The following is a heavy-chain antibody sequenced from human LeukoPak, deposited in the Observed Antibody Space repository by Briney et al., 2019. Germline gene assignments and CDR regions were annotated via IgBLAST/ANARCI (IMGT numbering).Heavy chain of an antibody. V-gene: IGHV3-9*01. D-gene: IGHD3-9*01. CDR2: ISWNSGSI. Sequence: PGRSLRLSCAASGFTFDDYAMHWVRHAPGKGLEWVSGISWNSGSIGYADSVKGRFTISRDNAKNSLYLQMNSLRAEDTAVYYCAVDILTGYSNPDYWGQGTLVTVSS. J-gene: IGHJ4*02. CDR1: GFTFDDYA. CDR3: AVDILTGYSNPDY.